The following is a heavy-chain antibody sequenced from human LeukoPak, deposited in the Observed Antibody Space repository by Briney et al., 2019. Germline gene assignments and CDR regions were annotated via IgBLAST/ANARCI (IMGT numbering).Heavy chain of an antibody. CDR2: IYTSGST. CDR1: GGSISSYY. J-gene: IGHJ6*03. V-gene: IGHV4-4*07. CDR3: AREFIVVVPAASRLYYYYMDV. D-gene: IGHD2-2*01. Sequence: SETLSLTCTVSGGSISSYYWSWIRQPAGKGLEWIGRIYTSGSTNYNPSLKSRVTMSVDTSKNQFSLKLSSVTAADTAVYYCAREFIVVVPAASRLYYYYMDVWGKGTTVTISS.